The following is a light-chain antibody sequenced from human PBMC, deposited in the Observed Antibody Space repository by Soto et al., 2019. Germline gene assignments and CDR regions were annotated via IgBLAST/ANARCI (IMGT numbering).Light chain of an antibody. CDR3: QQSYMAPRT. Sequence: DIQMTQSPSSLSAFVGDRVNITCRASQSISVYLNWYQQKPGKAPKLLISAASKLHSGVPSTFSGSGSGTVFTLTISSVQPEDFATYHCQQSYMAPRTFGQGTKVEMK. J-gene: IGKJ1*01. CDR2: AAS. CDR1: QSISVY. V-gene: IGKV1-39*01.